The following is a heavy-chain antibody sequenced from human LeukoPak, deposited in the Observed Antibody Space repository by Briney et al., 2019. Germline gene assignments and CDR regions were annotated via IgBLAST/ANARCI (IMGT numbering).Heavy chain of an antibody. CDR3: ASPTGISLIDY. J-gene: IGHJ4*02. CDR2: ISYDGSNK. V-gene: IGHV3-30-3*01. Sequence: GGSLRLSCAASGFTFSSYAMHWVRQAPGKGLEWVAVISYDGSNKYYADSVKGRFTISRDNSKNTLYLQMNSLRAEDTAVYYCASPTGISLIDYWGQGTLVTVSS. CDR1: GFTFSSYA.